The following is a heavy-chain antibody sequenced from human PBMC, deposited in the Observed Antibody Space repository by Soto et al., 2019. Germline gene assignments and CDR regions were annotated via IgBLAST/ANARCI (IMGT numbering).Heavy chain of an antibody. J-gene: IGHJ4*02. V-gene: IGHV4-34*01. CDR2: IHHSGST. D-gene: IGHD3-3*01. CDR3: ARGVDSWSGYLF. Sequence: SETLSLTCALYGGSFDCYYWSWIRQSPGKGLEWIGEIHHSGSTKYNPSLKSRVSPSVDTSTKQFSLKMTSMTAADRGVYYCARGVDSWSGYLFWGQGTPVTVSS. CDR1: GGSFDCYY.